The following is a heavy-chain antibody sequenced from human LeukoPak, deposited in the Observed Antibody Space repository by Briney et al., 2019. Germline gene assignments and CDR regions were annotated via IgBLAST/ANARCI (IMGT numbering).Heavy chain of an antibody. Sequence: KASETLSLTCTVSGGSISSYYWSWIRQPPGKGLEWIGEINHSGSTNYNPSLKSRVTISVDTSKNQFSLKLSSVTAADTAVYYCARGPVHCSSTSCYAGWVDYWGQGTLVTVSS. D-gene: IGHD2-2*01. CDR1: GGSISSYY. J-gene: IGHJ4*02. CDR2: INHSGST. V-gene: IGHV4-34*01. CDR3: ARGPVHCSSTSCYAGWVDY.